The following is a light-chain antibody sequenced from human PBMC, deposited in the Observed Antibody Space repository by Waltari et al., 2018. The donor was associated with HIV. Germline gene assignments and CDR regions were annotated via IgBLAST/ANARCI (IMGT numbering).Light chain of an antibody. CDR1: QNITDY. J-gene: IGKJ1*01. Sequence: DIQLTQSPSSLSASMGDRVTITCRASQNITDYLNWYQQKSGRAPKLLVYAASSLQSGVPSWFSAGGSGTTFTLTINSLQPQDFATYYCQQSYTTPRTFGQGTKVDI. CDR2: AAS. V-gene: IGKV1-39*01. CDR3: QQSYTTPRT.